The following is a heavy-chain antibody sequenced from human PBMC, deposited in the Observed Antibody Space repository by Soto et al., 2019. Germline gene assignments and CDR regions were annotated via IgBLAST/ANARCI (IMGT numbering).Heavy chain of an antibody. Sequence: SETLSLTCAVYGGSFSGYYWSWLRQPPGKGLEWIGEINHSGSPNYNPSLKSRVTISVDTSKNQYSLKMTSVTAADTAVYYCATANWSHHYFDPWGQGTLVTVSS. CDR2: INHSGSP. V-gene: IGHV4-34*01. CDR1: GGSFSGYY. CDR3: ATANWSHHYFDP. D-gene: IGHD1-1*01. J-gene: IGHJ5*02.